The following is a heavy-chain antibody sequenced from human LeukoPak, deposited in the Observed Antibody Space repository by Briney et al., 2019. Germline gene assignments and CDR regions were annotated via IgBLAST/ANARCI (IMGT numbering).Heavy chain of an antibody. Sequence: ASVKVSCKASGYTFTSYAIQWVRQAPGQRLEWMGWINAGNGNTKYSQNLQGRVTITRDTSASTAYMELSSLRSEDTAVYYCARDRTRQLRFLERRYYYYYYGMDVWGQGTTVTVSS. CDR3: ARDRTRQLRFLERRYYYYYYGMDV. D-gene: IGHD3-3*01. J-gene: IGHJ6*02. CDR2: INAGNGNT. V-gene: IGHV1-3*01. CDR1: GYTFTSYA.